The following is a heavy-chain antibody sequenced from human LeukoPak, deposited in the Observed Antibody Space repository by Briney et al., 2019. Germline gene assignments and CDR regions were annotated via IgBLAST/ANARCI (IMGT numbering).Heavy chain of an antibody. Sequence: PSETLSLTCTVSGGSISSYYWSWIRQPAGKGLEWIGRIYTGGSTNYNPSLKSRVTISVDTSKNQFSLKLSSVTAADTAVYYCARGRGEVWFGEFLGYMDVWGKGATVTISS. CDR2: IYTGGST. J-gene: IGHJ6*03. CDR3: ARGRGEVWFGEFLGYMDV. CDR1: GGSISSYY. D-gene: IGHD3-10*01. V-gene: IGHV4-4*07.